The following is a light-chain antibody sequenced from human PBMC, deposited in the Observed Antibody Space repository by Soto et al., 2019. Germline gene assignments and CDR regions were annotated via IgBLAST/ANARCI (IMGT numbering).Light chain of an antibody. CDR2: GAF. CDR3: QNYGSSPRT. J-gene: IGKJ1*01. V-gene: IGKV3-20*01. CDR1: QRVSSNY. Sequence: IVLTQSPGTLSLSPGERATFSCRASQRVSSNYLAWYQQKPCQAPRLLIYGAFKRSTGIPDRFSGSGSGTDFTRTISRMEPEDFAVYCCQNYGSSPRTFGQGTKVEIK.